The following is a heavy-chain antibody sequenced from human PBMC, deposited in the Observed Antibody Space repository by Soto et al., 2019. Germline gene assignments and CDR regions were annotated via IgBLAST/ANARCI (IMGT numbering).Heavy chain of an antibody. D-gene: IGHD1-1*01. CDR1: GFNFDNYY. CDR3: ARDTTGILDY. J-gene: IGHJ4*02. V-gene: IGHV3-7*01. Sequence: PGGSLRLSCAASGFNFDNYYMAWVRQAPGKGLEWVANIKKDGSGSNYVDSLKGRFTISRDNAKNSLYLQMNNLRAEDSGVYFCARDTTGILDYWGQGTRVTVAS. CDR2: IKKDGSGS.